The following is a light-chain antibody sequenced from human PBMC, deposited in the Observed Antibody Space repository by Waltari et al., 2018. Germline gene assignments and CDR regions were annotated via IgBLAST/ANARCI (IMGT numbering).Light chain of an antibody. Sequence: QSALTQPRSVSGVPGESVTIPSTGTSSDVGCVNYASWFQQHPGEAPKLIIYDVTTRPSGVPGRFSGSKSGNTASLTISGLQAEDDSDYYCCSYAGFYTYVFGTGTKVTVL. CDR3: CSYAGFYTYV. CDR1: SSDVGCVNY. CDR2: DVT. V-gene: IGLV2-11*01. J-gene: IGLJ1*01.